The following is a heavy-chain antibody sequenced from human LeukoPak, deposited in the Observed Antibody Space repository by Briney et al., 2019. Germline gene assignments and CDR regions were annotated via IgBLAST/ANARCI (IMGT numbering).Heavy chain of an antibody. J-gene: IGHJ6*02. Sequence: GGSLRLSCAASGFTFSSSGMHWVRQAPGKGLEWVAVISYDGSNKYYADSVKGRFTIPRDNSKNTLYLQMNSLRAEDTAVYYCARRLWTGSKLYYYGMDVWGQGTTVTVSS. CDR1: GFTFSSSG. CDR3: ARRLWTGSKLYYYGMDV. CDR2: ISYDGSNK. D-gene: IGHD3/OR15-3a*01. V-gene: IGHV3-30*19.